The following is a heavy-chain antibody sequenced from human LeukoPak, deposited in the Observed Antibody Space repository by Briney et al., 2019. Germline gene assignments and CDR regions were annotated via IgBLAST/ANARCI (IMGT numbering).Heavy chain of an antibody. Sequence: PSQTLSLTCTVSGGSISSGGYYWSWIRQHPGKGLEWIGYIYYSGSTYYNPSLKSRVTISVDTSKNQFSLKLSSVTAADTAVYYCARVSLNVDTAMNHHWGHFDYWGQGTLVTVSS. D-gene: IGHD5-18*01. CDR3: ARVSLNVDTAMNHHWGHFDY. V-gene: IGHV4-31*03. CDR1: GGSISSGGYY. CDR2: IYYSGST. J-gene: IGHJ4*02.